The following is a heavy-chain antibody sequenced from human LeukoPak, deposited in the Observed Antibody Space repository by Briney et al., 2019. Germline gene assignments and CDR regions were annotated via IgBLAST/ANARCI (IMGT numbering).Heavy chain of an antibody. CDR1: GFTFSSYG. J-gene: IGHJ6*02. CDR2: ISYDGSNE. V-gene: IGHV3-30*03. Sequence: GGSLRLSCAASGFTFSSYGMHWVRQAPGKGLEWVALISYDGSNEYYADSVRGRFTTSRDNSKFTLYMRMNSLRAEDTAVYYCARVRAGYCTSTSCYTGMDVWGQGTTVTVSS. D-gene: IGHD2-2*01. CDR3: ARVRAGYCTSTSCYTGMDV.